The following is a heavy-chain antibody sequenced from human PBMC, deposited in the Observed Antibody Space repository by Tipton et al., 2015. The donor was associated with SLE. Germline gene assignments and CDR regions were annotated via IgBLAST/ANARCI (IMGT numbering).Heavy chain of an antibody. CDR2: INHSGST. V-gene: IGHV4-34*01. J-gene: IGHJ1*01. CDR1: GGSFSGYY. Sequence: TLSLTCAVYGGSFSGYYWSWIRQPPGKGLEWIGEINHSGSTNYNPSLKSRVTISVDTSKNQFSLKLGSVTAADTAVYYCARREAAYYDKGFQHWGQGTLGTVSS. D-gene: IGHD3-22*01. CDR3: ARREAAYYDKGFQH.